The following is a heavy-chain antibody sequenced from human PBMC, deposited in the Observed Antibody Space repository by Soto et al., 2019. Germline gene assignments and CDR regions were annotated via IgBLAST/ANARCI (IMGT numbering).Heavy chain of an antibody. D-gene: IGHD2-8*01. Sequence: EVQLVESGGGLVKPGGSLRLSCAASGLTFSNAWMSWVRQAPGKGLEWVGRIKSKTDGGTTDYAAPVKGRFTISRDVSNNTLYLQMNSLKTEDTAVYYCTKSIHCTNCVCSDYWGQGTLVTVFS. CDR2: IKSKTDGGTT. CDR1: GLTFSNAW. CDR3: TKSIHCTNCVCSDY. V-gene: IGHV3-15*01. J-gene: IGHJ4*02.